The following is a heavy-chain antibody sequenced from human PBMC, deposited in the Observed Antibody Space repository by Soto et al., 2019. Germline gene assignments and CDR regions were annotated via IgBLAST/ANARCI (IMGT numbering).Heavy chain of an antibody. CDR3: VRHWYSGICPYYYCMDV. D-gene: IGHD1-26*01. CDR1: GGSISSGGYS. CDR2: IYYTGST. J-gene: IGHJ6*02. V-gene: IGHV4-30-4*07. Sequence: SETLSLTCAVSGGSISSGGYSWSWIRQPPGKGLEWIGYIYYTGSTNYNPSLKSRVTISVDTSKNQVSLKLSSVTAADTAVYYCVRHWYSGICPYYYCMDVWGQGTTVTVSS.